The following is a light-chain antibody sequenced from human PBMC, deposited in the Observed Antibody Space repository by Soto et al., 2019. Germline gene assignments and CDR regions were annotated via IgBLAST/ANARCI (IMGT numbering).Light chain of an antibody. CDR2: GAS. CDR1: QSISDN. J-gene: IGKJ1*01. CDR3: QQYNNWPWT. Sequence: EIVMTQSPATLSVSPGERATLSCRASQSISDNLVWYQQKPGQAPRLLLYGASTRATGTPARFSGGGSGADFTLTISSLQSEDFAVYYCQQYNNWPWTFGQGTKVDIK. V-gene: IGKV3-15*01.